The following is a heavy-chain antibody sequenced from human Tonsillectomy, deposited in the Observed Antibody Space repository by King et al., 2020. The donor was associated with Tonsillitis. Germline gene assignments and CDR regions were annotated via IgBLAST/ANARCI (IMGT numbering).Heavy chain of an antibody. D-gene: IGHD3-22*01. CDR3: TTNLGCFHSSGFPH. CDR2: IKSNKDGGTT. CDR1: GITFSVAW. Sequence: VQLVESGGGLVKPGGSLRLSCAASGITFSVAWMGWARQAPGKGLEWVGLIKSNKDGGTTDYAAPVKGRFTISRDDSKNTLYLQMNSLETEDTAVYYCTTNLGCFHSSGFPHWGQGTLVTVSS. J-gene: IGHJ4*02. V-gene: IGHV3-15*01.